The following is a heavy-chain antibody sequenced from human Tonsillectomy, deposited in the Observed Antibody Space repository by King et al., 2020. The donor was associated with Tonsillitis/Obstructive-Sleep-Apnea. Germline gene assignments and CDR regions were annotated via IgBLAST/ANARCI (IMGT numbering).Heavy chain of an antibody. D-gene: IGHD3-9*01. J-gene: IGHJ2*01. Sequence: DVQLVQSGAEVKKPGESLRISCKGSGYSFTSSWISWVRQMPGKGLGWMGGLDPSASYTNHSPSFHAHVTIPADKAFSTASLQWSSLKASDTAMYYCANNFEAFDLWGRGTLVTVSS. CDR1: GYSFTSSW. V-gene: IGHV5-10-1*01. CDR2: LDPSASYT. CDR3: ANNFEAFDL.